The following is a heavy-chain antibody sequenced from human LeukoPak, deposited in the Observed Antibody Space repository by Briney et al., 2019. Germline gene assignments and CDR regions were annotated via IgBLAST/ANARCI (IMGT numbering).Heavy chain of an antibody. CDR1: GGSISSSNYY. CDR3: ARGLWFGDENPPYFDY. V-gene: IGHV4-61*02. CDR2: IYTSEST. D-gene: IGHD3-10*01. Sequence: PSETLSLTCSVSGGSISSSNYYWSWIRQPAGKGLEWIGRIYTSESTNYNPSLKSRVTIPVDTSRNQFSLKLNSVTAADTAVYYCARGLWFGDENPPYFDYWGQGILVTVSS. J-gene: IGHJ4*02.